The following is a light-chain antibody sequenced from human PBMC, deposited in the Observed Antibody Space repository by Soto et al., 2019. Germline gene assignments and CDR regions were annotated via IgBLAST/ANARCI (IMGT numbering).Light chain of an antibody. V-gene: IGLV2-14*01. J-gene: IGLJ1*01. CDR2: DVS. Sequence: QSVLTQPASVSGSPGQSIAISCTGTSGDIGGSNYVSWYQQLPGKAPKLMIYDVSDRPSGVSNRFSGSKSGNTASLTISGLQAEDEADHYCSSYTSSSLYVFGTGTKVTVL. CDR3: SSYTSSSLYV. CDR1: SGDIGGSNY.